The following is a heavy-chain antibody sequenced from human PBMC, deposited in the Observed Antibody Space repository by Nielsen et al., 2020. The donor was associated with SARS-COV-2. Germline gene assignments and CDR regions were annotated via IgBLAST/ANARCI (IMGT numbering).Heavy chain of an antibody. Sequence: GESLKISCAASGFTFSNAWMSWVRQAPGKGLEWVGRIKSKTDGGTTDYAAPVKGRFTISRDDSKNTLYLQMNSLKTEDTAVYYCTTVITMVRGVTDYWGQGTLVTVSS. J-gene: IGHJ4*02. D-gene: IGHD3-10*01. CDR1: GFTFSNAW. CDR3: TTVITMVRGVTDY. V-gene: IGHV3-15*01. CDR2: IKSKTDGGTT.